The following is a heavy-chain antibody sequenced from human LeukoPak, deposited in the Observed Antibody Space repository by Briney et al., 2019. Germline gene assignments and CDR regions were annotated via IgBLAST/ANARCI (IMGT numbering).Heavy chain of an antibody. CDR3: ARDPSGSYYPRVSGALDI. D-gene: IGHD1-26*01. CDR2: ISSISSYI. Sequence: PGGSLRLSCLTSGFTFSTNAMSWVRQAPGKGLEWISSISSISSYIYYADSVKGRFTISRDNAKNSLYLQMDSLRAEDTAVYYCARDPSGSYYPRVSGALDIWGQGTMVTVSS. J-gene: IGHJ3*02. V-gene: IGHV3-21*01. CDR1: GFTFSTNA.